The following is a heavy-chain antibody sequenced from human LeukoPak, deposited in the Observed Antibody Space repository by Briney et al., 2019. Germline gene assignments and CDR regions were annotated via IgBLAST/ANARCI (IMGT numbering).Heavy chain of an antibody. V-gene: IGHV1-46*01. D-gene: IGHD2-2*01. Sequence: ASVKVSCKASGYTFTSYGISWVRQAPGQGLEWMGIINPSGGSTSYAQKFQGRVTMTRDMSASTAYMELSSLRSEDMAVYYCARGGIVVVPAANPPFDYWGQGTLVTVSS. CDR2: INPSGGST. CDR3: ARGGIVVVPAANPPFDY. CDR1: GYTFTSYG. J-gene: IGHJ4*02.